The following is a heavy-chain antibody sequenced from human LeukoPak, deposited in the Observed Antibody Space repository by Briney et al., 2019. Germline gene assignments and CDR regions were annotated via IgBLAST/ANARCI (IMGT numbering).Heavy chain of an antibody. J-gene: IGHJ5*02. CDR2: IYYSGST. D-gene: IGHD2-15*01. Sequence: SETLSLTCTVSGGSISSSSYYWGWIRQPPGKGLEWIGSIYYSGSTNYNPSLKSRVTISVDTSKNQFSLKLSSVTAADTAVYYCARDLGYCSGGSCYKGHNWFDPWGQGTLVTVSS. CDR3: ARDLGYCSGGSCYKGHNWFDP. V-gene: IGHV4-39*07. CDR1: GGSISSSSYY.